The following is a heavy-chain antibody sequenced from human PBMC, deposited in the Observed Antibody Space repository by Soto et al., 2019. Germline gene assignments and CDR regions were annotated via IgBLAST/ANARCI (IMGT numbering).Heavy chain of an antibody. D-gene: IGHD6-13*01. CDR3: AKNWGVAASSAAFAL. V-gene: IGHV3-23*01. J-gene: IGHJ3*01. CDR1: GFTFSSYA. CDR2: ISSGGGRT. Sequence: EEQLLESGGGLVQPGGSLRLSCAASGFTFSSYAMSWVRQAPGRGLEWISVISSGGGRTYYADSVKGRFTISREYSTKTLHLQMNSLRAEDTALYYCAKNWGVAASSAAFALWGQGTMVTVSS.